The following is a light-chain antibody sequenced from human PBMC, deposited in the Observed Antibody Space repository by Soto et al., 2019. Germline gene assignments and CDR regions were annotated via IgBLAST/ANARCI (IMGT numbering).Light chain of an antibody. V-gene: IGKV3-11*01. J-gene: IGKJ4*01. Sequence: EIVLTQSPATLSLSPGERATLSCRASQSVGSYLAWYQQKPGQAPRLLIYDASNRATGIPARVSGSGSGTDFILIISGLEPEDSAVYYCQQRSNGLTFGGGTKVEIK. CDR1: QSVGSY. CDR2: DAS. CDR3: QQRSNGLT.